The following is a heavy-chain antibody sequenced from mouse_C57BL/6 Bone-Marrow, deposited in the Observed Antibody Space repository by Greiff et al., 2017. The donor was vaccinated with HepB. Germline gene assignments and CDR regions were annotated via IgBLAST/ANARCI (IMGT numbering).Heavy chain of an antibody. D-gene: IGHD1-1*01. Sequence: EVQLQQSGAELVRPGASVKLSCTASGFNIKDDYMHWVKQRPEQGLEWIGWIDPENGDTEYASKFQGNATITADTSSNTAYLQLSSLTSEDTAVYYCTTYYPYYFDYWGQGTTLTVSS. CDR1: GFNIKDDY. CDR3: TTYYPYYFDY. J-gene: IGHJ2*01. V-gene: IGHV14-4*01. CDR2: IDPENGDT.